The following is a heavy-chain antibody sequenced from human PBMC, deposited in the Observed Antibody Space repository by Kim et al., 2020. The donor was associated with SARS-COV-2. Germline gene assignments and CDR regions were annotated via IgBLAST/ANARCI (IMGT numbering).Heavy chain of an antibody. V-gene: IGHV4-39*01. D-gene: IGHD3-10*01. CDR3: ARVLVRGVKFDY. CDR1: GGSISSSSYY. Sequence: SETLSLTCTVSGGSISSSSYYWGWIRQPPGKGLEWIGSIYYSGSTYYNPSLKSRVTISVDTSKNQFSLKLSSVTAADTAVYYCARVLVRGVKFDYWGQGTLVTVSS. J-gene: IGHJ4*02. CDR2: IYYSGST.